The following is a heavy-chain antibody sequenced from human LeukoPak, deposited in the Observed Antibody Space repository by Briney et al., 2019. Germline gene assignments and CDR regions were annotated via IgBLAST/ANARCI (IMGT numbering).Heavy chain of an antibody. CDR2: IYYSGST. CDR3: ARHSGDGYFDY. CDR1: GGSISSYY. D-gene: IGHD5-24*01. Sequence: SETLSLTCTVSGGSISSYYWSWIRQPPGKGLEWIGYIYYSGSTNYNPSLKSRVTISVDTSKNQFSLKLSSVTAADTAVYYCARHSGDGYFDYWGQGTLVTVSS. J-gene: IGHJ4*02. V-gene: IGHV4-59*08.